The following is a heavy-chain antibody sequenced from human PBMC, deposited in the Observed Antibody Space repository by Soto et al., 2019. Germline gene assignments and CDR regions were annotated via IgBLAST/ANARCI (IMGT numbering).Heavy chain of an antibody. CDR1: GGTFSSYT. J-gene: IGHJ4*02. V-gene: IGHV1-69*02. CDR2: IIPILGIA. Sequence: SVKVSCKASGGTFSSYTISWVRQAPGQGLEWMGRIIPILGIANYAQKFQGRVTITADKSTSTAYMELSSLRSEDTAVYYCASLPSDWYEDYWGQGTLVTVSS. D-gene: IGHD1-1*01. CDR3: ASLPSDWYEDY.